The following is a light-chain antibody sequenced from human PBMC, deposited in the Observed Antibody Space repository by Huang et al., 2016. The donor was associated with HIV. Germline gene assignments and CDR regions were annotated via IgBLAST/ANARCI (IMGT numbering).Light chain of an antibody. CDR1: QSVDRS. Sequence: EIVMTQSPATLSVSPGGRATLSCRASQSVDRSLAWYQQKPSQTPRLLIYGTSTRATGIPARFSGSGSETEFTLTISSLQSEDFAVYYCQQYENWPRTFGQGTRLEIK. CDR2: GTS. J-gene: IGKJ2*01. V-gene: IGKV3-15*01. CDR3: QQYENWPRT.